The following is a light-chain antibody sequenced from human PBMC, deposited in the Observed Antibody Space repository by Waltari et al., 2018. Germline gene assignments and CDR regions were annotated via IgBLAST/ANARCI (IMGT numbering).Light chain of an antibody. CDR2: FGS. J-gene: IGKJ2*01. Sequence: QSLLYSNGYHYLDWYLQKPGQSPQLLIYFGSNRASRVADRFSGSASGTDFTLKVSRVEAEDVGVYFCMQGLQIPFTFGQGTKLEI. V-gene: IGKV2-28*01. CDR3: MQGLQIPFT. CDR1: QSLLYSNGYHY.